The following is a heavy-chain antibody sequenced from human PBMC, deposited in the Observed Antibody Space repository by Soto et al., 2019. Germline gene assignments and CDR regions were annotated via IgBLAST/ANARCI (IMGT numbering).Heavy chain of an antibody. CDR1: GFTFGAFA. D-gene: IGHD3-3*01. V-gene: IGHV3-23*01. J-gene: IGHJ4*02. CDR3: VKDFPYFSYDIWNGLDH. CDR2: ISASGGTT. Sequence: EVHLSESGGVLVRPGGSLRLSCAASGFTFGAFAMTWVRQAPGRGLDWVSAISASGGTTYYADSVKGRFTISRDDSKNTLYLQMNSLRAEDTAVYYCVKDFPYFSYDIWNGLDHWGQGTLVNVSS.